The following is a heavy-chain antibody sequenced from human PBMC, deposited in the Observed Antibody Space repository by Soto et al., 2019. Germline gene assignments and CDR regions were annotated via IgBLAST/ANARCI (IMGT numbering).Heavy chain of an antibody. CDR3: ARGRYCSGGSCYRGYYYYSGMDV. D-gene: IGHD2-15*01. CDR1: GYTFTSDD. Sequence: ASLNVSWKASGYTFTSDDINWVLQATGQGLEWMGWMNPNSGNTGYAQKFQGRVTMTRNTSISTAYMELSSLRSEDTAVYYCARGRYCSGGSCYRGYYYYSGMDVWGQGTTVTVSS. J-gene: IGHJ6*02. CDR2: MNPNSGNT. V-gene: IGHV1-8*01.